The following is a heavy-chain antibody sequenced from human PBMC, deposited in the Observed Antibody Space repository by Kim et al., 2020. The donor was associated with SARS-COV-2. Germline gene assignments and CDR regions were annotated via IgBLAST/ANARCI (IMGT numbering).Heavy chain of an antibody. CDR2: ISGSGGST. CDR3: AKRGWGYYYGSGSYYNEGFIGY. CDR1: GFTFSSYA. V-gene: IGHV3-23*01. Sequence: GGSLRLSCAASGFTFSSYAMSWVRQAPGKGLEWVSAISGSGGSTYYADSVKGRFTISRDNSKNTLYLQMNSLRAEDTAVYYCAKRGWGYYYGSGSYYNEGFIGYWGQGTLVTVSS. D-gene: IGHD3-10*01. J-gene: IGHJ4*02.